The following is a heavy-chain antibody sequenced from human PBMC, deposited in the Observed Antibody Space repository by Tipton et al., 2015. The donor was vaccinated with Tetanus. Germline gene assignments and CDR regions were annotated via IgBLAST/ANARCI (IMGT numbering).Heavy chain of an antibody. CDR1: GYSFTSHW. J-gene: IGHJ4*02. V-gene: IGHV5-51*03. CDR3: ARLGVGSSLSDCDS. D-gene: IGHD2-15*01. CDR2: LYPGDSDT. Sequence: QLVQSGAEVKKPGESLKISCKGSGYSFTSHWIAWVRQMPGKSLEWMGILYPGDSDTRYSPSFRGQVTISVDKSMSTAYLQWSSLKDSDTAMYYCARLGVGSSLSDCDSWGQGTLVTVSS.